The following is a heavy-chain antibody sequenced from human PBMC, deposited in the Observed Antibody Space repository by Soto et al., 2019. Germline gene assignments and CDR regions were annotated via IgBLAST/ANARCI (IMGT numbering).Heavy chain of an antibody. V-gene: IGHV1-69*01. Sequence: QVQLVQSGAEVKKPGSSVKVSCKASGGTFSRDAISWVRQAPGQGLEWMGGIVPMFGTAKYAQKFQGRLTITADESTSTAYMELRSLRSDDTAVYYCATWVVVVAASQLGWFDPWGQVTLVNVSS. CDR1: GGTFSRDA. D-gene: IGHD2-15*01. J-gene: IGHJ5*02. CDR3: ATWVVVVAASQLGWFDP. CDR2: IVPMFGTA.